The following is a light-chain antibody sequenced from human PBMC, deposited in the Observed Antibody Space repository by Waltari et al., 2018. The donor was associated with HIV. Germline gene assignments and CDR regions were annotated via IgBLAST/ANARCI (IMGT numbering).Light chain of an antibody. CDR3: QQYGSSPFT. J-gene: IGKJ3*01. V-gene: IGKV3-20*01. CDR1: QSVSSSS. Sequence: EIVLTQSPGTLSLSPGERATLYCRASQSVSSSSLAWYQQKHGQAPRLLIYGASSRATGIPDRFSGSRSGTDFTLTITRLEPEDFAVYYCQQYGSSPFTFGPGTKVDIK. CDR2: GAS.